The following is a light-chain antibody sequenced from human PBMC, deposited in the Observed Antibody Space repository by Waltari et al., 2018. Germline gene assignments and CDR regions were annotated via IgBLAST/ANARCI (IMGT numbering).Light chain of an antibody. V-gene: IGLV2-14*01. CDR2: DVS. CDR1: SSHVGGYNY. Sequence: SALTQPASGSVSPGQSITIACTGTSSHVGGYNYVSWYQQHPGKAPNLMIYDVSTRPSGVSNRFSGSKSGNTASLTISGLQAEDEADYYCSSYTSSREVVFGGGTKLTVL. J-gene: IGLJ2*01. CDR3: SSYTSSREVV.